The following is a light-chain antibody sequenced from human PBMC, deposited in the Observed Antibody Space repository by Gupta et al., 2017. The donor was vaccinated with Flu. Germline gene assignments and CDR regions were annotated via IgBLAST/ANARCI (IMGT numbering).Light chain of an antibody. J-gene: IGLJ3*02. Sequence: SSDVSGYNDVSWSQQRQGKAPKLIVYEISNRPSGISNRFSGSKSGNTASLTISGLQAEDEAHYYCSSFITSATLGVFGGGTKLTVL. CDR2: EIS. CDR3: SSFITSATLGV. V-gene: IGLV2-14*01. CDR1: SSDVSGYND.